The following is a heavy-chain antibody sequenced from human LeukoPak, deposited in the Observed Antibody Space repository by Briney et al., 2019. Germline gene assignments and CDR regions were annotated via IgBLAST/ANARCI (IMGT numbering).Heavy chain of an antibody. V-gene: IGHV3-74*01. CDR3: ARVATGSYDWFDP. D-gene: IGHD3-10*01. CDR2: INSDGSTT. J-gene: IGHJ5*02. CDR1: GFTLNGYW. Sequence: GGSLRLSCAAPGFTLNGYWMHWVRQAPGKGLVWVSRINSDGSTTSYADSVKGRFTISRDNSKNTLYLQMNSLRAEDTAVYFCARVATGSYDWFDPWGQGTLVAVSS.